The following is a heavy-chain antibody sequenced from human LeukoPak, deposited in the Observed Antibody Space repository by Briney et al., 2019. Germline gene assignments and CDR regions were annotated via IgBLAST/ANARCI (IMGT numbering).Heavy chain of an antibody. D-gene: IGHD7-27*01. V-gene: IGHV3-74*01. CDR3: ARTDPGVDY. CDR1: GFSFSAYW. Sequence: PGGSLRLSCAASGFSFSAYWTHWVRQAPGKGLVWVSRINSDGSGTGYADSVKGRFTISRDNAKNSLYLQMNSLRAEDTAVYYCARTDPGVDYWGQGTLVTVSS. CDR2: INSDGSGT. J-gene: IGHJ4*02.